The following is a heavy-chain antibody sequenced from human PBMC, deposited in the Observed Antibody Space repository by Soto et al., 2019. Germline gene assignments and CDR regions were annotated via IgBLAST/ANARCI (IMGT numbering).Heavy chain of an antibody. V-gene: IGHV3-33*01. J-gene: IGHJ4*02. CDR1: GFTFSSYG. Sequence: GGSLRLSCAASGFTFSSYGMHWVRQAPGKGLEWVAVIWYDGSNKDYADYVKGRITNYRDKSKNTLYQQKNSLRAEVTAVYYCARCEGGYSGYVHLGDFDYWGQGT. CDR3: ARCEGGYSGYVHLGDFDY. D-gene: IGHD5-12*01. CDR2: IWYDGSNK.